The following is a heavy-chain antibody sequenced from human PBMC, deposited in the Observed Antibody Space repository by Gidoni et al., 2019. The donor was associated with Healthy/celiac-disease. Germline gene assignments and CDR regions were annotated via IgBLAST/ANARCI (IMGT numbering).Heavy chain of an antibody. J-gene: IGHJ5*02. V-gene: IGHV3-23*01. D-gene: IGHD2-15*01. CDR2: ITGSGGST. Sequence: EVQLLESGGGLVQPGGSLRLSCAASGFPFSSYAMSWVRQAPEKGLGWVSAITGSGGSTYYADSVKGRFTISRDNSKNTLYLQMNSLRAEDTAVYYCARVVVAAKTWFDPWGQGTLVTVSS. CDR1: GFPFSSYA. CDR3: ARVVVAAKTWFDP.